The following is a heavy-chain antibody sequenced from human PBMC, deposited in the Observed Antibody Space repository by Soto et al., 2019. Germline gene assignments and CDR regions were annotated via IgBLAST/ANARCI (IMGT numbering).Heavy chain of an antibody. Sequence: SETLSLTCTVSGGSISSGDHYWSWIRQPPGKGLEWIGYIYYSGITYYNPSLKSRVTLSVDMSKNQFSLMLSSVTAADTAVYYCATDRTQATKHFDYGGQGTLVNVSS. V-gene: IGHV4-30-4*01. CDR2: IYYSGIT. D-gene: IGHD1-1*01. CDR1: GGSISSGDHY. J-gene: IGHJ4*02. CDR3: ATDRTQATKHFDY.